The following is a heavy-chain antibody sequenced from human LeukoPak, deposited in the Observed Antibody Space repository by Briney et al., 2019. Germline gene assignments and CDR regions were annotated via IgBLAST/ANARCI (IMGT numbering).Heavy chain of an antibody. D-gene: IGHD3-22*01. CDR3: ARGLFNYDNSGLNY. CDR1: GXSISSSSYY. Sequence: SETLSLTCTVSGXSISSSSYYWGWIRQPPGKGLEWIGSIYYSGSTYYNPSLKSRVTISVDTSKNQFSLKLSSVTAADTAVYYCARGLFNYDNSGLNYWGQGTRVTVSS. J-gene: IGHJ4*02. V-gene: IGHV4-39*01. CDR2: IYYSGST.